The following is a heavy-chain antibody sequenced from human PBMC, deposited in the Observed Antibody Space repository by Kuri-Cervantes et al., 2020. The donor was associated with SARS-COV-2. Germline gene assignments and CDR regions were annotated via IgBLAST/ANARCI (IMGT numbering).Heavy chain of an antibody. CDR3: ARRRGYSGYVDRPSYFDY. V-gene: IGHV4-34*01. CDR1: GGSFSGYY. J-gene: IGHJ4*02. D-gene: IGHD5-12*01. CDR2: INHSGST. Sequence: SQTLSLTCAVYGGSFSGYYWSWIRQPPGKGLEWIGEINHSGSTNYNPSLKSRVTIPVDTSKNQFSLKLSSVTAADTAVYYCARRRGYSGYVDRPSYFDYWGQGTLVTVSS.